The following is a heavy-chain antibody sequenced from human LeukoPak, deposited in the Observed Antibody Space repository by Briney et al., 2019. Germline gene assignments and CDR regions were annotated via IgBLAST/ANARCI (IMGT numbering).Heavy chain of an antibody. D-gene: IGHD6-13*01. V-gene: IGHV3-23*01. CDR3: AKVEQQLVLPYFDY. CDR1: GFTFDDYA. CDR2: ISGSGGST. J-gene: IGHJ4*02. Sequence: GGSLRLSCAASGFTFDDYAMHWVRQAPGKGLEWVSGISGSGGSTYYADSVKGRFTISRDNSKNTLYLQMNSLRAEDTAVYYCAKVEQQLVLPYFDYWGQGTLVTVSS.